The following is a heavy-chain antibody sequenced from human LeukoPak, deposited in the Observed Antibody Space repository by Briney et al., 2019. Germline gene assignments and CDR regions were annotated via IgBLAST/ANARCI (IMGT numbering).Heavy chain of an antibody. CDR3: ARDLSSSWAPNY. Sequence: SGGSLRLSCAASGFTFGDYGMSWVRQAPGKGLEWVSGINWNGGSTGYADSVKGRFTISRDNAKNSLYLQMNSLRAEDTALYYCARDLSSSWAPNYWGQGTLVTVSS. CDR2: INWNGGST. D-gene: IGHD6-13*01. J-gene: IGHJ4*02. V-gene: IGHV3-20*04. CDR1: GFTFGDYG.